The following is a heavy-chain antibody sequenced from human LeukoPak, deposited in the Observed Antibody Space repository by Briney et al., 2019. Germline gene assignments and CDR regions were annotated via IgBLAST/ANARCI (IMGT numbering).Heavy chain of an antibody. Sequence: SETLSLTCTVSGASISSYYWSWIRQPPGKGLEWIGSIYYSRTTNYNPSLKSRVTISIDTSKNQFSLELTSVTAADTAVFYCAKGRASHEYWGQGILVTVSS. CDR1: GASISSYY. CDR3: AKGRASHEY. D-gene: IGHD3-16*01. J-gene: IGHJ4*02. CDR2: IYYSRTT. V-gene: IGHV4-59*01.